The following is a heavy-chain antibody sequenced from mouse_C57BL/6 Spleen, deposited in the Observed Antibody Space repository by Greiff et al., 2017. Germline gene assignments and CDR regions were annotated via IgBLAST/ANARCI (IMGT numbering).Heavy chain of an antibody. J-gene: IGHJ4*01. Sequence: EVKLQQSGPELVKPGASVKISCKASGYSFTDYNMNWVKQSNGKSLEWIGVINPNYGTTSYNQKFKGKATLTVDQSSSTAYMQLNSLTSEDSAVYYCAREYYGSSYGAMDYWGQGTSVTVSS. V-gene: IGHV1-39*01. CDR3: AREYYGSSYGAMDY. CDR2: INPNYGTT. D-gene: IGHD1-1*01. CDR1: GYSFTDYN.